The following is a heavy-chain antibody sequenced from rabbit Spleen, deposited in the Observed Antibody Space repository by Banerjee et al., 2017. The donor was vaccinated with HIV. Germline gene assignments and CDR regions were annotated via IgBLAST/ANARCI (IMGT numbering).Heavy chain of an antibody. J-gene: IGHJ4*01. CDR2: IDPVFGST. CDR3: ARDGAGSSYFNL. CDR1: GFDFSNYY. Sequence: QLKESGGGLVQPGGSLKLSCKASGFDFSNYYMSWVRQAPGKGLEWIGYIDPVFGSTYYANWVNGRFTISSHNAQNTLYLQLNSLTAADTATYFCARDGAGSSYFNLWGPGTLVTVS. V-gene: IGHV1S7*01. D-gene: IGHD8-1*01.